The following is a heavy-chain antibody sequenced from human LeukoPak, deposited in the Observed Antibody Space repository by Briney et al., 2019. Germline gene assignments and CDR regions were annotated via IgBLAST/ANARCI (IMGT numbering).Heavy chain of an antibody. J-gene: IGHJ3*02. CDR2: IKQDGSEK. Sequence: GGSLRLSCTASGFTLSSYAMSWVRQAPGKVLEWVANIKQDGSEKYYVDSVKGRFTISRDNAKNSLYLQMNSLRAEDTAVYYCARDLGVITSHDAFDIWGQGTMVTVSS. V-gene: IGHV3-7*01. CDR3: ARDLGVITSHDAFDI. CDR1: GFTLSSYA. D-gene: IGHD3-22*01.